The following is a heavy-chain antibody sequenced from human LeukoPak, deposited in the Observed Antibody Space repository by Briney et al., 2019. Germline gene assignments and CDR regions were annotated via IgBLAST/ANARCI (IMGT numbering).Heavy chain of an antibody. CDR1: GFTFSGAA. D-gene: IGHD6-19*01. J-gene: IGHJ4*02. CDR3: TRPGGAVSGTQFDY. Sequence: GGSLKHSCAASGFTFSGAAMHWVRQASGKGLEWVGHIRSRSNSYATAYAASVKGRFTISRDDSKNTAYLQMNSLKTEDTAVYYCTRPGGAVSGTQFDYWGQGTLVTVSS. CDR2: IRSRSNSYAT. V-gene: IGHV3-73*01.